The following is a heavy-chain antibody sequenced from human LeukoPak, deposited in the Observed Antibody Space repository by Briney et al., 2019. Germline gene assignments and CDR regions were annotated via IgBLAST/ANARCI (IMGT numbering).Heavy chain of an antibody. J-gene: IGHJ4*02. CDR1: GGSISSYY. Sequence: SETLSLTCTVSGGSISSYYWSWIRQPPGKGLEWIGYIYYSGSTNYNPSLKSRVTISVDTSKNQFSLKLSSVTAADTAVYYCTRVSSSTLFDYWGQGTLVTVSS. CDR3: TRVSSSTLFDY. CDR2: IYYSGST. D-gene: IGHD6-6*01. V-gene: IGHV4-59*01.